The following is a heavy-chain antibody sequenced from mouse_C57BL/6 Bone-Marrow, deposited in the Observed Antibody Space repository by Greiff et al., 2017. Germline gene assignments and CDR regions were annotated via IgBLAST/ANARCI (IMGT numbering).Heavy chain of an antibody. D-gene: IGHD1-3*01. CDR3: ANNYPFAY. V-gene: IGHV1-64*01. CDR2: IHPNSGST. CDR1: GYTFTSSW. J-gene: IGHJ3*01. Sequence: VQLQQPGPELVKPGASVTLSCKASGYTFTSSWMHWVKQRPGQGLEWIGMIHPNSGSTNYNEKFKSKATLTVDKSSSTAYMQLSSLTSEDSAVYDCANNYPFAYWGQGALVTVSA.